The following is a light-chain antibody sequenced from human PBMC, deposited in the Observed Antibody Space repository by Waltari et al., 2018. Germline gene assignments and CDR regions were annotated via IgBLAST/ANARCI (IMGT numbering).Light chain of an antibody. CDR2: DAS. Sequence: EIVLTQSPGTLSLSPGERATLSCRASQSLSSSYLAWYQQKPGQAPRLLIFDASSRATGIPDRFRGRGSGTDFTLTINRLEPEDFAVYYCQQYDASSPTFGQGTKVDIK. J-gene: IGKJ1*01. CDR3: QQYDASSPT. V-gene: IGKV3-20*01. CDR1: QSLSSSY.